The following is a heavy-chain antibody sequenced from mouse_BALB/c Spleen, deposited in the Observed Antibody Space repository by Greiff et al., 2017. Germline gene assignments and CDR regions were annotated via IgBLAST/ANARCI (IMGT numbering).Heavy chain of an antibody. J-gene: IGHJ3*01. CDR2: IWSGGST. D-gene: IGHD1-1*01. V-gene: IGHV2-2*02. CDR1: GFSLTSYG. Sequence: VKLKQSGPGLVQPSQSLSITCTVSGFSLTSYGVHWVRQSPGKGLEWLGVIWSGGSTDYNAAFISRLSISKDNSKSQVFFKMNSLQANDTAIYYCARGGRSWFAYWGQGTLVTVSA. CDR3: ARGGRSWFAY.